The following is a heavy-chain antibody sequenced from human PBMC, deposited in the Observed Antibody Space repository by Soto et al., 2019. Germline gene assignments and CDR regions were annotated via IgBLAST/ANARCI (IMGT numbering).Heavy chain of an antibody. CDR1: GFTFSTYW. V-gene: IGHV3-7*03. D-gene: IGHD2-15*01. Sequence: GGSLRLSCAASGFTFSTYWMSWVRQAPGKGLEWVANIKQDGSEKYYVDSVKGRFTLSRDNAKNSLQLQMNSLRAEDTAVYYCAKDRGSRWWWFDPWGQGTLVTVSS. CDR2: IKQDGSEK. J-gene: IGHJ5*02. CDR3: AKDRGSRWWWFDP.